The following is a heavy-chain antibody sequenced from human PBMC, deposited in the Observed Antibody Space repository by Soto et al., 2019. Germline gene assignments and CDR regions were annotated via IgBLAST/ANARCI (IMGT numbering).Heavy chain of an antibody. D-gene: IGHD3-22*01. J-gene: IGHJ3*02. CDR2: IKSKTDGGTT. CDR3: STPTYYYDSSGYRNDAFDI. Sequence: GGSLRLSCAASGFTFSNAWMSWVRQAPGKGLEWVGRIKSKTDGGTTDYAAPVKGRFTISRDDSKNTLYLQMNSLKTDDTAVYYCSTPTYYYDSSGYRNDAFDIWGQGTMVTVSS. CDR1: GFTFSNAW. V-gene: IGHV3-15*01.